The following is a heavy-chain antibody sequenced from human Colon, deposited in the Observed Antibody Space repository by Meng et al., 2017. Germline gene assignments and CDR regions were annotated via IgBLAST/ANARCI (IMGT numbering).Heavy chain of an antibody. D-gene: IGHD4-17*01. J-gene: IGHJ4*02. CDR1: GYTFTTYG. CDR2: ISTYDDNT. V-gene: IGHV1-18*01. Sequence: QVQMVQSGAEVKKPGASVKVSCKASGYTFTTYGISWMRQAPGQGLEWMEWISTYDDNTNYVEKFRGRVTMTTDTSTNTAYMELRSLRSDDTAVYYCARDNPGDYVWDYWGQGTLVTVSS. CDR3: ARDNPGDYVWDY.